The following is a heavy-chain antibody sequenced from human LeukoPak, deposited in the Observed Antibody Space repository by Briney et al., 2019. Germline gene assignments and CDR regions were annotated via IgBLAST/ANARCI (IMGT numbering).Heavy chain of an antibody. CDR2: ISSSGDPI. V-gene: IGHV3-11*01. D-gene: IGHD3-22*01. Sequence: GGSLRLSCAASGFIVSDFYMNWIRQAPGKGLEWVSYISSSGDPIHYADSVKGRFAISRDNAKNSLYLQMNSLRAEDTAVYYCARDDTYDSSGYYYNYWGQGTLVTVSS. CDR1: GFIVSDFY. J-gene: IGHJ4*02. CDR3: ARDDTYDSSGYYYNY.